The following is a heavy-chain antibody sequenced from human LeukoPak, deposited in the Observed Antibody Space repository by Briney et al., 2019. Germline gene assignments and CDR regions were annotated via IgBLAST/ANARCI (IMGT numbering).Heavy chain of an antibody. Sequence: ASVKVSCKASGYTFTGYYMHWVRQAPGQGLEWMGWINPNSGGTNYAQKFQGRVTLTRGTSISTAYMELSRLRSDDTAVYYCARAAVTSGSTETFDPWGQGTLVTVSS. CDR1: GYTFTGYY. D-gene: IGHD4-4*01. CDR2: INPNSGGT. CDR3: ARAAVTSGSTETFDP. J-gene: IGHJ5*02. V-gene: IGHV1-2*02.